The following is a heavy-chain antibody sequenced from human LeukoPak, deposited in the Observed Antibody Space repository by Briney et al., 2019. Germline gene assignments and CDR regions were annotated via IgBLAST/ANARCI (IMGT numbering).Heavy chain of an antibody. CDR1: GYTFTGYY. CDR2: INPNSGGT. V-gene: IGHV1-2*02. Sequence: ASVKVSCKASGYTFTGYYMHWVRQAPGQGLEWMGWINPNSGGTNYAQKFQGRVTMTRDTSISTAYMELSRLRSDDTAVYYCARDSALGVGNLDYWGQGTLVTVSS. CDR3: ARDSALGVGNLDY. D-gene: IGHD3-16*01. J-gene: IGHJ4*02.